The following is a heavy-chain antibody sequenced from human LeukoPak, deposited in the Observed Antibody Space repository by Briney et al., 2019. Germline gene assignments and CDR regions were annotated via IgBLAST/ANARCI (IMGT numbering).Heavy chain of an antibody. CDR3: AKEVPGYSYGYGMDV. D-gene: IGHD5-18*01. Sequence: GGSLRLSCVASGFPFSSYWMTWVRQAPGKGLEWVANIKQDGSKKSYVDSVKGRFTISRDNAKNTLYLQMNSLRAEDTAVYYCAKEVPGYSYGYGMDVWGQGTTVTVSS. J-gene: IGHJ6*02. V-gene: IGHV3-7*01. CDR2: IKQDGSKK. CDR1: GFPFSSYW.